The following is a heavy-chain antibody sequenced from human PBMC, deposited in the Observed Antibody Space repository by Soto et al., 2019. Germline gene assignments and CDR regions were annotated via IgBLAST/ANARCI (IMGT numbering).Heavy chain of an antibody. CDR3: ARDLAADDL. V-gene: IGHV1-46*01. CDR1: GYTFINYY. Sequence: QEQLVQSGAEVKEPGASVKVSCKASGYTFINYYIHWVRQAPGQGLEWMAIINPMGGSTNYAQEFQGRVTLPSDTSTSTVYMEVSSLRFEDTALFYCARDLAADDLWGKGTLVTVSS. J-gene: IGHJ5*02. CDR2: INPMGGST. D-gene: IGHD6-13*01.